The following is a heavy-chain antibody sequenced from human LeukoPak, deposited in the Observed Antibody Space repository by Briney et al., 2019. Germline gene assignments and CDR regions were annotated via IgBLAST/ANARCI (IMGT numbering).Heavy chain of an antibody. CDR1: GGSISSGDYY. V-gene: IGHV4-30-4*01. D-gene: IGHD4-17*01. CDR2: IYYSGST. CDR3: AREVTTVTKGPNRDGMDV. Sequence: SETLSLTCTVSGGSISSGDYYWSWIRQTPGKGLEWIGYIYYSGSTYYNPSLKSRVTISVDTSKNQFSLKLSSVTAADTAVYYCAREVTTVTKGPNRDGMDVWGQGTTVTVSS. J-gene: IGHJ6*02.